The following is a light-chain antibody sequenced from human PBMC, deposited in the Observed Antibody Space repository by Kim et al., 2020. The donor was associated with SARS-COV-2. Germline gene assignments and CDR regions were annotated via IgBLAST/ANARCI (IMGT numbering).Light chain of an antibody. V-gene: IGKV3-15*01. CDR2: GAS. CDR1: QSVSSN. Sequence: EIVMTHSPATLSVSPGERATLSCRASQSVSSNLAWYQHKPGQAPRLLIYGASTRATGIPVRFSGSGSGTEFTLTISSLQSEDFAIYYCQQYNNWPLTFGGGTKVEIK. J-gene: IGKJ4*01. CDR3: QQYNNWPLT.